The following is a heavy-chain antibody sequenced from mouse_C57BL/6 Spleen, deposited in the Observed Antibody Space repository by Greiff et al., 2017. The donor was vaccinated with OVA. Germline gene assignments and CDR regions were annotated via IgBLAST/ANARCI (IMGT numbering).Heavy chain of an antibody. CDR1: GYSITSGYY. J-gene: IGHJ3*01. Sequence: EVQLVESGPGLVKPSQSLSLTCSVTGYSITSGYYWNWLRQFPGNKLEWMGYISYDGSNNYNPSLKNRISITRDTSKNQLFLKLNSVTTEDTATYYCAREGAYDPWFAYWGQGTLVTVSA. CDR3: AREGAYDPWFAY. CDR2: ISYDGSN. D-gene: IGHD6-5*01. V-gene: IGHV3-6*01.